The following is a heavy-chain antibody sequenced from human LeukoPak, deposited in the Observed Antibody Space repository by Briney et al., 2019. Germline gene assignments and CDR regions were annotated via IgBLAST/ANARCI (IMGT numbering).Heavy chain of an antibody. CDR3: ARRWYFDWLCYMDV. CDR2: INHSGST. J-gene: IGHJ6*03. CDR1: GGSFSGYY. D-gene: IGHD3-9*01. Sequence: SETLSLTCAVYGGSFSGYYWSWIRQPPGKGLEWIGEINHSGSTNYNPSLKSRVTISVDTSKNQFSLKLSSVTAADTAVYYCARRWYFDWLCYMDVWGKGTTVTISS. V-gene: IGHV4-34*01.